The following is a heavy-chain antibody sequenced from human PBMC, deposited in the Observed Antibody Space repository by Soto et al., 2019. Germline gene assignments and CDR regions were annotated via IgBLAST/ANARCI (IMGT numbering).Heavy chain of an antibody. V-gene: IGHV1-46*01. J-gene: IGHJ6*02. CDR1: GYTFTSYY. CDR2: INPSGGST. Sequence: ASVKVSCKASGYTFTSYYMHWVRQAPGQGLEWMGIINPSGGSTSYAQKFQGRVTMTRDTSTSTVYMELSSLRSEDTAVYYCACGDCCGVSCYSFYYYYGLDVWGQGTTVTVSS. D-gene: IGHD2-15*01. CDR3: ACGDCCGVSCYSFYYYYGLDV.